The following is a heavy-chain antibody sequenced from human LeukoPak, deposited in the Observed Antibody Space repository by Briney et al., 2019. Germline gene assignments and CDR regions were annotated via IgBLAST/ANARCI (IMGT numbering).Heavy chain of an antibody. Sequence: TSETLSLTCTVSGFSLSSGFYWGWIRPPPGKALEWIGSVSHSGRTYYNPSVQSRVTISIDTSKTQFSLSLNSVTAAHTAVYYCAKAGPGYSSSHWGQGTLVTVSS. CDR2: VSHSGRT. CDR1: GFSLSSGFY. D-gene: IGHD2-2*01. CDR3: AKAGPGYSSSH. V-gene: IGHV4-38-2*02. J-gene: IGHJ4*02.